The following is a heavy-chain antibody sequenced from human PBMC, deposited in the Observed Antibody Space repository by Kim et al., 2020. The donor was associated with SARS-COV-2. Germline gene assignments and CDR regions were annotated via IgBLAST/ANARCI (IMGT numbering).Heavy chain of an antibody. V-gene: IGHV3-48*03. D-gene: IGHD5-18*01. CDR1: GFTFSSYE. CDR2: ISSSGSTI. Sequence: GGSLRLSCAASGFTFSSYEMNWVRQAPGKGLEWVSYISSSGSTIYYADSVKGRFTISRDNAKNSLYLQMNSLRAEDTAVYYCARDLNSYGSQGDYWGQGTLVTVSS. J-gene: IGHJ4*02. CDR3: ARDLNSYGSQGDY.